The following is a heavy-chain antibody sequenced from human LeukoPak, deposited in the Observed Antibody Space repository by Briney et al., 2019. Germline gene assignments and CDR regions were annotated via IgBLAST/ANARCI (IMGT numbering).Heavy chain of an antibody. D-gene: IGHD5-24*01. V-gene: IGHV4-59*01. CDR3: ARSRDGYSHFDY. CDR2: SLYTGAT. Sequence: PSETLSLTCTVAGGTISSYHCSWIRQTPGRRLEWIGFSLYTGATNYNPSLKSRVTISVDTSKNQFSLRLNSVTAADTAVYYCARSRDGYSHFDYWGQGILVTVSS. CDR1: GGTISSYH. J-gene: IGHJ4*02.